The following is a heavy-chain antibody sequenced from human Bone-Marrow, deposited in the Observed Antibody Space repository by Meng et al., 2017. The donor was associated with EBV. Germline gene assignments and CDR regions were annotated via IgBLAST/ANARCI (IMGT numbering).Heavy chain of an antibody. CDR1: GFSVSENY. CDR3: AREGTVTPLDY. V-gene: IGHV3-53*01. J-gene: IGHJ4*02. D-gene: IGHD4-17*01. Sequence: EGQLVGFGGGLIQPGGSLRLSCAASGFSVSENYMAWVRQAPEKGLEWVSVIYSGGTTYYADSVKGRFTISRDNSRNTLYLQMNSLRAEDTAVYYCAREGTVTPLDYWGQGTLVTVSS. CDR2: IYSGGTT.